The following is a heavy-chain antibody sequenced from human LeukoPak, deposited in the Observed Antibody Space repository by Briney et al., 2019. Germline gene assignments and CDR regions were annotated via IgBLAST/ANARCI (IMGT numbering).Heavy chain of an antibody. CDR3: ARDLGQQLVLRVTWYFDL. CDR2: INPNSGGT. Sequence: GASVKVSCKASGYTFADYYMHWVRQAPGQGLEWMGWINPNSGGTNYAQKFQGRVTMTRDTSISTAYMELSRLRSDDTAVYYCARDLGQQLVLRVTWYFDLWGRGTLVTVSS. J-gene: IGHJ2*01. CDR1: GYTFADYY. D-gene: IGHD6-13*01. V-gene: IGHV1-2*02.